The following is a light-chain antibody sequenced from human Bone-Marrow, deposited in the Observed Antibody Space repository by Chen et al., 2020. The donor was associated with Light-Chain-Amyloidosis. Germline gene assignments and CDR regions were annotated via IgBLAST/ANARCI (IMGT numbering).Light chain of an antibody. CDR3: AAWDDSVLV. J-gene: IGLJ3*02. CDR1: SSNLGSQT. Sequence: QSVLTQPPSASGTPGQRVVISCSGSSSNLGSQTVTWYQQLPGTAPKVLIYSNNQRPSGVPDRVSGTKSGTSASLAISGLQSEDEADYYCAAWDDSVLVFGGGTKLTVV. CDR2: SNN. V-gene: IGLV1-44*01.